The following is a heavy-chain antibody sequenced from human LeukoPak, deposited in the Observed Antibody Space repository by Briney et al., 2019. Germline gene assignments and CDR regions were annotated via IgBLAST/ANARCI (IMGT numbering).Heavy chain of an antibody. D-gene: IGHD1-1*01. CDR1: EMTFSSYW. V-gene: IGHV3-7*01. J-gene: IGHJ4*02. CDR2: IKPDGSEK. Sequence: GGSLRLSCTASEMTFSSYWMSWVRQAPGKGLEWVANIKPDGSEKYYLDSVKGRFTFSRDNAKNSLYLQMNSLRAEDTAVCFCARYCTFRTCSGTKFDYWGQGTLVTVSS. CDR3: ARYCTFRTCSGTKFDY.